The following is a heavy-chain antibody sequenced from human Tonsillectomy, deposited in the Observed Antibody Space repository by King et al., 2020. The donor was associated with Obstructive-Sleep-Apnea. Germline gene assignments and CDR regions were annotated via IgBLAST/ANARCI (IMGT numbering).Heavy chain of an antibody. D-gene: IGHD2-15*01. CDR1: DYSISNDYY. J-gene: IGHJ4*02. CDR2: IYHTGST. Sequence: VQLQESGPGLVKPSETLSLTCTVSDYSISNDYYWGWIRQPPGKGLEWIGSIYHTGSTYYNPSLKSRVTMSVDTSKNQFSLKLNSVTAADTAVYYCARVNCSGGSCYPDDYWGQGTLVTVSS. CDR3: ARVNCSGGSCYPDDY. V-gene: IGHV4-38-2*02.